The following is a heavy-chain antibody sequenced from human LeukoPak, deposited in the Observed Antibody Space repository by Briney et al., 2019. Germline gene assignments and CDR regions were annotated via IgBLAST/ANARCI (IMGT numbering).Heavy chain of an antibody. CDR2: ISSGSSYI. D-gene: IGHD4-23*01. Sequence: GGSLRLSCAASGFPFSSCSLNWVRQAPGKGLEWVSSISSGSSYIQYADSVKGRFTISRDNAKNSLYLQMNSLRVEDTAVYYCARGRPHGNDYWGQGTLVTVSS. J-gene: IGHJ4*02. V-gene: IGHV3-21*01. CDR3: ARGRPHGNDY. CDR1: GFPFSSCS.